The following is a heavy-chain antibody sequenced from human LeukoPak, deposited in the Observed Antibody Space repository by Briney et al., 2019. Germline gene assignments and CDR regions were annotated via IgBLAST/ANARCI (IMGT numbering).Heavy chain of an antibody. CDR1: GFTFDDYA. CDR3: AESTNYYDSSGRIDY. V-gene: IGHV3-43*02. J-gene: IGHJ4*02. Sequence: GGSLRLSCAASGFTFDDYAMHWVRQAPGKGLEWVSLISGDGGSTYYADSVKGRFTISRDNSKNSLYLQMNSLRTEDTALYYCAESTNYYDSSGRIDYWGQGTLVTVSS. CDR2: ISGDGGST. D-gene: IGHD3-22*01.